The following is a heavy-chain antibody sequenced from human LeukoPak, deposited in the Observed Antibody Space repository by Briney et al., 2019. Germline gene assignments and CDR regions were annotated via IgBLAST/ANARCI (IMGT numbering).Heavy chain of an antibody. J-gene: IGHJ4*02. CDR2: IYYSGST. Sequence: SETLSLTCTVSRGSISTAGYYWSWIRQHPGKGLEWIGYIYYSGSTYYNPSLRSRVTISVDTSKNQFSLKLSSVTAADTAVYYCANGGAYCVADCYLPAFDYWGQGTLVTVSS. V-gene: IGHV4-31*03. D-gene: IGHD2-21*02. CDR1: RGSISTAGYY. CDR3: ANGGAYCVADCYLPAFDY.